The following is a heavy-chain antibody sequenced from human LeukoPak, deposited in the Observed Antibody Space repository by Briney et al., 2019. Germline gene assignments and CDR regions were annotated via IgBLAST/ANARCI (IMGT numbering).Heavy chain of an antibody. Sequence: GGSLRLSFAASGFTFSSYGMHWVRQAPGKGLEWVAFIRYDGSNKYYADSVKGRFTISRDNSKNTLHLQMNSLRTEDTAVYYCARVKGGIAAAGNYFDYWGQGTLVTVSS. CDR3: ARVKGGIAAAGNYFDY. D-gene: IGHD6-13*01. CDR2: IRYDGSNK. CDR1: GFTFSSYG. J-gene: IGHJ4*02. V-gene: IGHV3-30*02.